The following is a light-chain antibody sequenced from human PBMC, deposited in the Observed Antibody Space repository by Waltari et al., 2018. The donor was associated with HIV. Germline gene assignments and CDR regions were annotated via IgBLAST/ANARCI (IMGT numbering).Light chain of an antibody. CDR2: DDS. Sequence: SYVLTQPPSVSVAPGQTARITCGGNNIGGESVHWYQQQPGQAPVLVVYDDSDRPSGIPERFSGYNAGNTATLTISRVEAGDEADYYCQVWDISSDHVVFGGGTILTVL. CDR3: QVWDISSDHVV. V-gene: IGLV3-21*02. CDR1: NIGGES. J-gene: IGLJ2*01.